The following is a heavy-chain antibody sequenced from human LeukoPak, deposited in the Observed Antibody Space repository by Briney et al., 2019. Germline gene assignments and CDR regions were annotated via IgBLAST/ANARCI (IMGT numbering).Heavy chain of an antibody. D-gene: IGHD3-22*01. CDR3: ARTKGTYYYDSSGYYALPLDAFDI. J-gene: IGHJ3*02. CDR2: INPNSGGT. CDR1: GYTFTGYY. V-gene: IGHV1-2*06. Sequence: GASVKVSCKASGYTFTGYYMHWVRQAPGQGLEWMGRINPNSGGTNYARKFQGRVTMTRDTSISTAYMELSRLRSDDTAVYYCARTKGTYYYDSSGYYALPLDAFDIWGQGTMVTVSS.